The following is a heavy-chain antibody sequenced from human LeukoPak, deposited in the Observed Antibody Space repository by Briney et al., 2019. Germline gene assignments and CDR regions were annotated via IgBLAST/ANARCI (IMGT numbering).Heavy chain of an antibody. V-gene: IGHV1-69*04. CDR1: GGTFSSYA. CDR3: ARTPVTPLDYYYGMDV. Sequence: SVKVSCKASGGTFSSYAISWARQAPGQGLEWMGRIIPILGIANYAQKFQGRVTITADKSTSTAYMELSSLRSEDTAVYYCARTPVTPLDYYYGMDVWGQGTTVTVSS. J-gene: IGHJ6*02. CDR2: IIPILGIA. D-gene: IGHD4-4*01.